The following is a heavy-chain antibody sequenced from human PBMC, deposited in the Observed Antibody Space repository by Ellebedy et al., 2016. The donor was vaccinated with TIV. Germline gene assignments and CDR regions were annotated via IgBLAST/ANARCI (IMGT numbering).Heavy chain of an antibody. CDR2: ISHTGSRT. CDR1: GFSFNSYA. CDR3: ARDWAGNPPYYGMDV. V-gene: IGHV3-23*01. D-gene: IGHD1-14*01. J-gene: IGHJ6*02. Sequence: GESLKISCAASGFSFNSYAMSWVRQAPGKGLEWVSTISHTGSRTYYANSVEGRFIISRDNSKRTLYLQMNSLRAEDTAVYYCARDWAGNPPYYGMDVWGQGTTVTVSS.